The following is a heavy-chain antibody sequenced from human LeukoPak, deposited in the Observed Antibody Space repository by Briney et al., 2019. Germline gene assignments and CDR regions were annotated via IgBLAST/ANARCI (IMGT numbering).Heavy chain of an antibody. J-gene: IGHJ3*02. CDR1: GYTFTSYG. CDR3: ARVGYYGSGAEDAFDI. CDR2: ISAYNGNT. V-gene: IGHV1-18*01. Sequence: ASVNVSCKASGYTFTSYGISWVRQAHGQGLEWMGWISAYNGNTNYAQKLQGRVTMTTDTSTSTAYMELRSLRSDDAAVYYCARVGYYGSGAEDAFDIWGQGTMVTVSS. D-gene: IGHD3-10*01.